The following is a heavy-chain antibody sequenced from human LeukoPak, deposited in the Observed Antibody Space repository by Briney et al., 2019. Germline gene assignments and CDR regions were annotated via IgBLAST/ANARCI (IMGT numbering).Heavy chain of an antibody. J-gene: IGHJ4*02. D-gene: IGHD3-22*01. CDR3: ASQGYYYDY. Sequence: GGSLRLSCAASGFTFSSYEMNWVRQAPGKGLEWVSYISSSGSTIYYADSVKGRFTISRDNAKNSLYLQMNSLRAEDTAVYYCASQGYYYDYWGQGTLVTVSS. V-gene: IGHV3-48*03. CDR2: ISSSGSTI. CDR1: GFTFSSYE.